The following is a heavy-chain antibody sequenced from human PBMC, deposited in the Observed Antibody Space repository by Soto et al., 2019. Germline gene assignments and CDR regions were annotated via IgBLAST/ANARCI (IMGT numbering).Heavy chain of an antibody. CDR1: GFTFRSFT. Sequence: PGGSLRLSCAASGFTFRSFTMNWVRQTPGKGLEWVSTISSNSAYIYYTDALRGRFTISRDNAKNSLQLQMNSLRAEDTAVYYCPRDASRDSSARGWFDPWGPGTLVTVSS. J-gene: IGHJ5*02. CDR2: ISSNSAYI. D-gene: IGHD6-13*01. V-gene: IGHV3-21*01. CDR3: PRDASRDSSARGWFDP.